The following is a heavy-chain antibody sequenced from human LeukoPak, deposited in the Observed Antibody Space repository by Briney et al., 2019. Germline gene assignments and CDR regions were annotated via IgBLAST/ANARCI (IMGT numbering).Heavy chain of an antibody. Sequence: GGSLRLSCAASGFTFSSYSMNWVRQAPGKGLEWVSSISSSSSYIYYADSVKGRFTISRDNAKNSLYLQMNSLRAEDTAVYYCARDGCSSTSCYGYYWGQGTLVTVSS. V-gene: IGHV3-21*01. CDR1: GFTFSSYS. CDR3: ARDGCSSTSCYGYY. J-gene: IGHJ4*02. D-gene: IGHD2-2*01. CDR2: ISSSSSYI.